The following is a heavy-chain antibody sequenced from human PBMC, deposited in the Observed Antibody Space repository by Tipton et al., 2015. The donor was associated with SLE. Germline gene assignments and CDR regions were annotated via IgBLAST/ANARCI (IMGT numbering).Heavy chain of an antibody. V-gene: IGHV3-7*01. D-gene: IGHD1-14*01. CDR2: IKRDGSEK. J-gene: IGHJ4*02. CDR1: GFTFVNYW. CDR3: ARAPWYFDY. Sequence: QLVQSGGGLVQPGGSLTLSCAASGFTFVNYWMSWVRQAPGKGLEWVANIKRDGSEKYFVDSVRGRFTISRDNAKNSVYLQMDSLRAEDTAVYYCARAPWYFDYWGQGIPVTVSS.